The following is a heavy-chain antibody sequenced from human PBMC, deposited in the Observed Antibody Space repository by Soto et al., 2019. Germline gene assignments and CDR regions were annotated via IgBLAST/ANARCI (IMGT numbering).Heavy chain of an antibody. V-gene: IGHV3-23*01. Sequence: PGGSLRLSCAASGFTSSSYAMSWVRQAPEKGLEWVSGISGSGGSTYYADSVKGRFTISRDNSKNTLYLQMNSLRAEDTAVYYCAKDRTITMIVVPHAFDIWGRGTMVT. CDR2: ISGSGGST. D-gene: IGHD3-22*01. CDR1: GFTSSSYA. CDR3: AKDRTITMIVVPHAFDI. J-gene: IGHJ3*02.